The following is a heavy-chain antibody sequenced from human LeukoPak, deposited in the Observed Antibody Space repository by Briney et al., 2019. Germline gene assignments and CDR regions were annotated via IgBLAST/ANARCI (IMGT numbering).Heavy chain of an antibody. V-gene: IGHV1-69*06. D-gene: IGHD3-10*01. Sequence: GSSVKVSCKASVGTFSSYAISWVRQAPGQGLEWMGGIIPIFGTANYAQKFQGRVTITADKSTSTAYMELSSLRSEDTAVYYCASEYYYGSGSYSGMDVWGKGTTVTVSS. CDR3: ASEYYYGSGSYSGMDV. CDR2: IIPIFGTA. CDR1: VGTFSSYA. J-gene: IGHJ6*04.